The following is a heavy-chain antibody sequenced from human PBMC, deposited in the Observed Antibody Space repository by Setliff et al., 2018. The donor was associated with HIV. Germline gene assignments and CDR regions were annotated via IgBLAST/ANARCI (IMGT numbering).Heavy chain of an antibody. D-gene: IGHD3-16*01. CDR1: SGSISSSPYY. V-gene: IGHV4-39*01. CDR3: ARHGARKDVNPDPFDI. CDR2: IYYSGST. J-gene: IGHJ3*02. Sequence: PSETLSLTCTVSSGSISSSPYYWAWIRQPPGKGLEWIGTIYYSGSTYYNPPLKSRVSISVDTSKNQFSLKLTSVSAADTAVYYCARHGARKDVNPDPFDIWGQGTMVTVSS.